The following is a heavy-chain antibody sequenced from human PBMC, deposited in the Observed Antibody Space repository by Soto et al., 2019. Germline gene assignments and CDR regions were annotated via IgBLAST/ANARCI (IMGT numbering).Heavy chain of an antibody. Sequence: EEQLVESGGGLVQPGGSLRLSCAAAGFTFSNYAMHWVRQAPGKGLEYVSAISNNGGSTYYADSVKGRFIVSRDNSKNTLSLQMGGLRAEDMAIYYCARSAKFDWLYYYCYYMDVWGKGTPVTVSS. J-gene: IGHJ6*03. D-gene: IGHD3-9*01. CDR2: ISNNGGST. CDR1: GFTFSNYA. CDR3: ARSAKFDWLYYYCYYMDV. V-gene: IGHV3-64*07.